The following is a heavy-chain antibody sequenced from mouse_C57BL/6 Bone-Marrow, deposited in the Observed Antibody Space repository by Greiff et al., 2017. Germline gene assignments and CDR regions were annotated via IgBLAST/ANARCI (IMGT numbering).Heavy chain of an antibody. CDR3: ARREGSRRGGYFDY. J-gene: IGHJ2*01. CDR1: GFSLSTFGMG. CDR2: LYWGDAQ. D-gene: IGHD2-2*01. Sequence: QVTLKVSGPGILQPSQTLSLTCSFSGFSLSTFGMGVSWIRQPSGKGLEWLAHLYWGDAQRYNPSLKSRRTISKDTSRNQVFLKITSVDTADTATYYCARREGSRRGGYFDYWGQGTTLTVSS. V-gene: IGHV8-12*01.